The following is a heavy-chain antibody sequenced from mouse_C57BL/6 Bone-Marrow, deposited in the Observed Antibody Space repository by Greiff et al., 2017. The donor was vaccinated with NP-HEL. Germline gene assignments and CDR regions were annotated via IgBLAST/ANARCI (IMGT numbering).Heavy chain of an antibody. D-gene: IGHD4-1*01. CDR1: GYTFTSYG. CDR2: IYLGNGYT. V-gene: IGHV1-58*01. Sequence: VHVKQSGAELVRPGSSVKMSCKTSGYTFTSYGINWVKQRPGQGLEWIGYIYLGNGYTEYNEKFKGKATLTSDTSSSTAYMQLSSLTSEGSATYFGARKGTWEMYVEVWGTGTTVTVSS. CDR3: ARKGTWEMYVEV. J-gene: IGHJ1*03.